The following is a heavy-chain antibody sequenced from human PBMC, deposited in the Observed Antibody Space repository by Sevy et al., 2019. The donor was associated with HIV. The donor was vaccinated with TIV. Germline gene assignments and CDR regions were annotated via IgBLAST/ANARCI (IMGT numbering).Heavy chain of an antibody. D-gene: IGHD3-3*01. J-gene: IGHJ6*02. CDR3: ARGGAYYDFWSGYYDHYYGMDV. CDR1: GGSFSGYY. V-gene: IGHV4-34*01. Sequence: SETLSLTCAVYGGSFSGYYWSWIRQPPGKGLEWIGEINHSGSTNYNPSLKSRVTISVDTCKNQFSLKLSSVTAADTAVYYCARGGAYYDFWSGYYDHYYGMDVWGQGTTVTVSS. CDR2: INHSGST.